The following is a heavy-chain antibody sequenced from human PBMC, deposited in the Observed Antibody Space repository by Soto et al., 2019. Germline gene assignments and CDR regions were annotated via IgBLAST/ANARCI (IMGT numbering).Heavy chain of an antibody. V-gene: IGHV5-10-1*01. D-gene: IGHD3-22*01. CDR2: IDPSDSYT. CDR1: GYSFTSYW. CDR3: ERHPKRITMIVVVWALDY. Sequence: GESLKISCKGSGYSFTSYWISWVRQMPGKGLEWMGRIDPSDSYTNYSPSFQGHVTISADKSISTAYLQWSSLKASDTAMYYCERHPKRITMIVVVWALDYWGQGTLVTVSA. J-gene: IGHJ4*02.